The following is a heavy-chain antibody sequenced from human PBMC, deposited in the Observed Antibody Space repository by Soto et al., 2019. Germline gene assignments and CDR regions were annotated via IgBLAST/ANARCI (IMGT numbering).Heavy chain of an antibody. J-gene: IGHJ5*02. CDR3: ARDGKVVPAAIRRGNWFDP. CDR2: ISHSGST. D-gene: IGHD2-2*02. V-gene: IGHV4-38-2*02. CDR1: GYSISSGYY. Sequence: SETLSLTCSVSGYSISSGYYWGWIRQPPGKGLELIGSISHSGSTYYNPSLKSRVTISVDTSKNQFSLKLSSVTAADTAVYYCARDGKVVPAAIRRGNWFDPWGQGTLVTVSS.